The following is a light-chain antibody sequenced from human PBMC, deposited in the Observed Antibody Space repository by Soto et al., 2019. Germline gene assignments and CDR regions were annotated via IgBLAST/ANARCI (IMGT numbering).Light chain of an antibody. CDR1: QSVSSNY. Sequence: ESVLTQSPCTLSLSPGERATLSCRASQSVSSNYFAWYQQKPGRALRLLIDGASTRATGIPDRFSGSGSGTDFTLTISRLEPEDVAVYYCQQYEAVVTFGQGTKVDIK. CDR2: GAS. CDR3: QQYEAVVT. J-gene: IGKJ1*01. V-gene: IGKV3-20*01.